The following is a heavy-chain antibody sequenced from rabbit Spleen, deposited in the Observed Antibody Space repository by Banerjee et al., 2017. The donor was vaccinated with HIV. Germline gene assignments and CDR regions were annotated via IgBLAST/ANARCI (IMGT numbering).Heavy chain of an antibody. CDR1: GFSFSSVHW. CDR3: ARDTGTSFSTYGMDL. Sequence: QEQLEESGGDLVKPGASLTLTCTASGFSFSSVHWIYWVRQAPGKGLEWIACIESGSSGFTYFATWAKGRFTISKTSSTTVTLQMTSLTAADTATYFCARDTGTSFSTYGMDLWGQGTLVTVS. D-gene: IGHD7-1*01. CDR2: IESGSSGFT. J-gene: IGHJ6*01. V-gene: IGHV1S45*01.